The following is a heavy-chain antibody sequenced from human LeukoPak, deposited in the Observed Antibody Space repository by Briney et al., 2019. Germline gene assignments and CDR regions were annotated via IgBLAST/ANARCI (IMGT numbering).Heavy chain of an antibody. CDR2: ISYDGSNK. Sequence: GGSLRLSCAASGFTFSSYGMHWVRQAPGKGLEWVAVISYDGSNKYYADSVKGQFTISRDNSKNTLYLQMNSLRAEDTAVYYCAKDEERVFDYWGQGTLVTVSS. V-gene: IGHV3-30*18. CDR1: GFTFSSYG. J-gene: IGHJ4*02. CDR3: AKDEERVFDY.